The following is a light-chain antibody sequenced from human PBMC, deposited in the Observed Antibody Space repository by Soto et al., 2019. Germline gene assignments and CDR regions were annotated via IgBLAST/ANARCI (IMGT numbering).Light chain of an antibody. Sequence: VLPTSPSTPSFPPGERATLSCRASQSVSSYLAWYQQKPGQAPRLLIYDASNRATGIPARFSGSGSGTDFTLTISSLEPEDFAVYYCQQRSNWPRLTFGGGTKV. CDR1: QSVSSY. CDR3: QQRSNWPRLT. V-gene: IGKV3-11*01. J-gene: IGKJ4*01. CDR2: DAS.